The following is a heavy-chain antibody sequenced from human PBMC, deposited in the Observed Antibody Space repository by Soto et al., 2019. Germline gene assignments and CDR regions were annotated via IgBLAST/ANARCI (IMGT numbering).Heavy chain of an antibody. D-gene: IGHD6-19*01. V-gene: IGHV3-23*01. CDR1: GLTFSSYA. Sequence: PGGSLRLSCAASGLTFSSYAMSWVRQAPGKGLEWVSAISGSGGSTYYADSVKGRFTISRDNSKNTLYLQMNSLRAEDTAVYYCVKIAVPAVYYFDSWGQGTLVTVSS. CDR3: VKIAVPAVYYFDS. J-gene: IGHJ4*02. CDR2: ISGSGGST.